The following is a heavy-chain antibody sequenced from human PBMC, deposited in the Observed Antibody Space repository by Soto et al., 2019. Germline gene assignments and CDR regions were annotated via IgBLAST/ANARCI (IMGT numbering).Heavy chain of an antibody. Sequence: TLSLTCTVSGGSISSGGYYWSWIRQHPGKGLEWIGYIYYSGSTYYNPSLKSRVTISVDTSKNQFSLKLSSVTAADTAVYYCARGAAAGTNPGLGFDPWGQGTLVTVSS. J-gene: IGHJ5*02. V-gene: IGHV4-31*03. CDR3: ARGAAAGTNPGLGFDP. CDR1: GGSISSGGYY. CDR2: IYYSGST. D-gene: IGHD6-13*01.